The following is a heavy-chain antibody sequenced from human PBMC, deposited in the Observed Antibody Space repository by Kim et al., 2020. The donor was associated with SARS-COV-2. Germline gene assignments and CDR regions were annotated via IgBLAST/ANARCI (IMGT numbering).Heavy chain of an antibody. D-gene: IGHD4-4*01. CDR1: GFTFSSYS. CDR3: ARVDYSNYVGFYYYYGMDV. CDR2: ISSSSSYI. V-gene: IGHV3-21*01. J-gene: IGHJ6*02. Sequence: GGSLRLSCAASGFTFSSYSMNWVRQAPGKGLEWVSSISSSSSYIYYADSVKGRFTISRDNAKNSLYLQMNSLRAEDTAVYYCARVDYSNYVGFYYYYGMDVWGQGTTVTVSS.